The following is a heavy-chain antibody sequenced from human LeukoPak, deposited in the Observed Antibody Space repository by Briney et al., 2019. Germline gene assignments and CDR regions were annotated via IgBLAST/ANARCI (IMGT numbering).Heavy chain of an antibody. J-gene: IGHJ4*02. CDR3: VRGTTFWRGVDY. CDR2: ISPDGSST. CDR1: GVTFSYQW. V-gene: IGHV3-74*01. D-gene: IGHD3-3*01. Sequence: GGSLGLSCSASGVTFSYQWMHWVRQSPRKGLVWVSRISPDGSSTAYADSVKGRFTISRDNARNTLYLEMSSVRDEDSAVYFCVRGTTFWRGVDYWGQGTLVTVSS.